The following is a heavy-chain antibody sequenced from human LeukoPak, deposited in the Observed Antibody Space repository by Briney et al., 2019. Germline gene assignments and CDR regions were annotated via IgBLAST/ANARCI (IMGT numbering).Heavy chain of an antibody. J-gene: IGHJ4*02. D-gene: IGHD6-13*01. CDR2: INPNSGGT. V-gene: IGHV1-2*02. CDR3: AREPSSLYSSSWEDY. CDR1: AYTFTGYY. Sequence: ASVKVSCKASAYTFTGYYMHWVRQAPGQGLEWMGWINPNSGGTNYAQKFQGRVTMTRDTSISTAYMELSRLRSDDTAVYYCAREPSSLYSSSWEDYWGQGALVTVSS.